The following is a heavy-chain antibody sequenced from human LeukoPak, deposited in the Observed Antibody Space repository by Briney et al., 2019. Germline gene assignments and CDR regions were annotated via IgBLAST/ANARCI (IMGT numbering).Heavy chain of an antibody. J-gene: IGHJ6*03. CDR1: GGTFSSYA. CDR3: ARVRYYGSGSYYHYYYYYYMDV. D-gene: IGHD3-10*01. CDR2: VITTFGTA. Sequence: SVKVSCKASGGTFSSYAISWVRQAPGQGLEWMVGVITTFGTANYAQKFQGRVTITADKSTSTAYMELSSLRSEDTAVYYCARVRYYGSGSYYHYYYYYYMDVWGKGTTVTVSS. V-gene: IGHV1-69*06.